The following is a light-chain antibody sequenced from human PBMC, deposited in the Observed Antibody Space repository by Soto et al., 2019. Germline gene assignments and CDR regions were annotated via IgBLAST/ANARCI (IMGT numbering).Light chain of an antibody. Sequence: DIQMTQSTSSLSASVGDRVTITCLASQSISSYLNWYQQKPGKAPNLLIYAASSLQSGVPSRFSGSGSGTDFTLTISSLQPEDFATYYCQQSYSTPPTFGQGPKVDIK. J-gene: IGKJ1*01. CDR3: QQSYSTPPT. CDR1: QSISSY. V-gene: IGKV1-39*01. CDR2: AAS.